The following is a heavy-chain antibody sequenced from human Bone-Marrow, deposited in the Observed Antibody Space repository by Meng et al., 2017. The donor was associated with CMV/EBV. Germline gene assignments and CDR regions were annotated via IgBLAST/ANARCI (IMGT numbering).Heavy chain of an antibody. Sequence: GGSLRLSCAASGFTFSSYWMSWVRQAPGKGLEWVANIKQDGSEKYYVDSVKGRFTISRDNAKNSLYLQMNSLRAEDTAVYYCASVYSGSYLRWEKHFDYWGQGIPVTVSS. CDR1: GFTFSSYW. CDR3: ASVYSGSYLRWEKHFDY. D-gene: IGHD1-26*01. V-gene: IGHV3-7*01. J-gene: IGHJ4*02. CDR2: IKQDGSEK.